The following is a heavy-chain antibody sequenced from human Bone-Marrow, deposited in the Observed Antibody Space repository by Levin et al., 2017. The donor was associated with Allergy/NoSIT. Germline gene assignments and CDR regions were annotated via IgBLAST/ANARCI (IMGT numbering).Heavy chain of an antibody. CDR2: IDPSDSHT. V-gene: IGHV5-10-1*01. CDR3: AKLNAAAGTGLRDYDF. J-gene: IGHJ4*02. Sequence: GESLKISCKGSGYNFDTFWITWVRQMPGRGLEWIGRIDPSDSHTWYSPSFQGHVPLSVDKSSNTAYLRWRSLKASDTGIYYCAKLNAAAGTGLRDYDFWGQGTLVTVSS. CDR1: GYNFDTFW. D-gene: IGHD6-19*01.